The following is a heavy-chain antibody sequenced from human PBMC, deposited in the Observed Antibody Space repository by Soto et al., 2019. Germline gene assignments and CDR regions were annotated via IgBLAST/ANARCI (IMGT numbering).Heavy chain of an antibody. CDR3: VRVFNWYFAH. J-gene: IGHJ4*02. Sequence: EVQLVESGGGLVHPGGSLRLSCAASGFTFSDHYMDWVRQAPGKGLEWIGRIRNKVSSYTTEYAASVKGRFTVSRDDSKNSLFLQMNSLSPEDTAVYYCVRVFNWYFAHWGQGTLFTVSS. V-gene: IGHV3-72*01. CDR1: GFTFSDHY. CDR2: IRNKVSSYTT.